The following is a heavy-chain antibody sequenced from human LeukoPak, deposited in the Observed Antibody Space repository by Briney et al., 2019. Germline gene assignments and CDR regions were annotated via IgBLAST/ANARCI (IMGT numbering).Heavy chain of an antibody. CDR2: INPSGGST. J-gene: IGHJ4*02. CDR3: AVVTRGGSFDY. D-gene: IGHD4-23*01. CDR1: GYTFTSYY. Sequence: ASVKVSCKASGYTFTSYYMHWVRQAPGQGLEWMGIINPSGGSTSYAQKFQGRVTITRDTSASTAYMELSSLRSEDTAVYYCAVVTRGGSFDYWGQGTLVTVSS. V-gene: IGHV1-46*01.